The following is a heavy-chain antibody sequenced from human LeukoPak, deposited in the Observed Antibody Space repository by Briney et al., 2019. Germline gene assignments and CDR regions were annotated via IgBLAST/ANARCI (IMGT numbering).Heavy chain of an antibody. CDR3: ARDYSYGFLN. J-gene: IGHJ4*02. D-gene: IGHD5-18*01. V-gene: IGHV3-23*01. CDR1: GFTFSSSA. CDR2: IGSSGVST. Sequence: GGSLRLSCAASGFTFSSSAMSWVRQAPGKGLEWVSAIGSSGVSTYYADSVKARFTISRDNSKNTLYLQMNSLRAEDTAVYYCARDYSYGFLNWGQGTLVTVSS.